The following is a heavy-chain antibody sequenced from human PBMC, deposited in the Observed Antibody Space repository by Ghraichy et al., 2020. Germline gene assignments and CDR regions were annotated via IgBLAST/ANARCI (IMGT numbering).Heavy chain of an antibody. Sequence: GGSLRLSCATSGFTFSSYSMNWVRQAPGKGLEWVSSISSSSSYIYYADSVKGRFTISRDNAKNSLYLQMNSLRAEDTAVYYCARESGSGYFAWGQGTLVTVSS. CDR2: ISSSSSYI. D-gene: IGHD6-19*01. CDR3: ARESGSGYFA. CDR1: GFTFSSYS. V-gene: IGHV3-21*01. J-gene: IGHJ5*02.